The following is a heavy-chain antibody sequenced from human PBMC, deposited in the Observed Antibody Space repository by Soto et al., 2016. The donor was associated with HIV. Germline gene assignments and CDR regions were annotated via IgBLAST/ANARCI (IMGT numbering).Heavy chain of an antibody. CDR2: IIPIFGTA. D-gene: IGHD3-22*01. CDR1: GGTFSSYA. CDR3: ARGEGYYDSSGRYYFDY. V-gene: IGHV1-69*12. J-gene: IGHJ4*02. Sequence: QVQLVQSGAEVKKPGSSVKVSCKASGGTFSSYAISWVRQAPGQGLGWMGGIIPIFGTANYAQKFQGRVTITADESTSTAYMELSSLRSEDTAVYYCARGEGYYDSSGRYYFDYWGQGTLVTVSS.